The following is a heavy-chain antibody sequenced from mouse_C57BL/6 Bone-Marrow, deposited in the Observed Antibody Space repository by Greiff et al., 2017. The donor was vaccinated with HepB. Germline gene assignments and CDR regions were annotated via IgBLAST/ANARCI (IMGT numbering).Heavy chain of an antibody. J-gene: IGHJ3*01. Sequence: QVTLKESGPGILQPSQTLSLTCYFSGFSLSTFGMGVGWISQPSGKVLEWLAHIWWDDDKYYNPALKSRLTISKDTSKNQVFLKLANVDTAYTANYYCARRGGSNYWFAYCGQVTLVTVSA. CDR3: ARRGGSNYWFAY. CDR1: GFSLSTFGMG. CDR2: IWWDDDK. D-gene: IGHD2-5*01. V-gene: IGHV8-8*01.